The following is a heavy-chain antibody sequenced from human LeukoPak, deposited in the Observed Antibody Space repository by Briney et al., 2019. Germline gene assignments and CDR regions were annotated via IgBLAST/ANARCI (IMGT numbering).Heavy chain of an antibody. CDR1: GDSISNNNYY. CDR3: ARHRVPHDYCD. V-gene: IGHV4-39*01. Sequence: SSATLSLTCSVSGDSISNNNYYWGWIRQPPGKGLEWIGSIYYSGSTYYSPSLKSRVTLSVDTSKNQFSLKLTSVTAADTAVYYCARHRVPHDYCDWGQGTLVTVSS. D-gene: IGHD4-11*01. J-gene: IGHJ4*02. CDR2: IYYSGST.